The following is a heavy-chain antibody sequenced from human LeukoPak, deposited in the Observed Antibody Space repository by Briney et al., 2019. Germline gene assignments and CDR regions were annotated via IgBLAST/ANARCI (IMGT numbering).Heavy chain of an antibody. J-gene: IGHJ6*02. CDR3: ARLGVLDRKYYYGMDV. CDR1: GYTFTSYG. D-gene: IGHD1-26*01. Sequence: ASVKVSCKASGYTFTSYGISWVRQAPGQGLEWMGWISAYNGNTNYAQKLQGRVTMTTDTSTSTAYMELRSLRSDDTAVYYCARLGVLDRKYYYGMDVWGQGTTVTVSS. V-gene: IGHV1-18*01. CDR2: ISAYNGNT.